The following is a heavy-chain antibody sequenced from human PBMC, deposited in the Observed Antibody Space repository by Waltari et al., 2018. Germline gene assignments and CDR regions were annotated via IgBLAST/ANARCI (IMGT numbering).Heavy chain of an antibody. J-gene: IGHJ4*02. CDR1: GFTFSSYA. CDR2: ISGSGGSK. V-gene: IGHV3-23*04. CDR3: AKDHGYGDYVFAY. Sequence: EVQLVESGGGLVQPGGSLRLSCAASGFTFSSYAMSWVRQAPGKGMEWVSAISGSGGSKYYEDSVKGRCTNSRDNSKNTLYLQMNSLRAEDTAVYYCAKDHGYGDYVFAYWGQGTLVTVSS. D-gene: IGHD4-17*01.